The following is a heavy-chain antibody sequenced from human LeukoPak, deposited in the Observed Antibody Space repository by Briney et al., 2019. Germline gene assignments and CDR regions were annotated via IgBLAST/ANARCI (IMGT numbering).Heavy chain of an antibody. J-gene: IGHJ5*02. Sequence: GGSLRLSCAASGFTFSSDAMHWVRQAPGKGLEWVAVISYDGSNKYYADSVKGRFTISRDNSKNTLYLQMNSLRAEDTAVYYCARDRDCSSTSCYPSWFDPWGQGTLVTVSS. CDR1: GFTFSSDA. D-gene: IGHD2-2*01. CDR3: ARDRDCSSTSCYPSWFDP. CDR2: ISYDGSNK. V-gene: IGHV3-30-3*01.